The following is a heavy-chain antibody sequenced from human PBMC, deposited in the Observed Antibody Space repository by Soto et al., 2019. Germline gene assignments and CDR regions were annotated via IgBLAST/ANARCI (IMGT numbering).Heavy chain of an antibody. J-gene: IGHJ6*02. D-gene: IGHD2-8*01. Sequence: PGESLKLSCKGSGYSFTSYWIGWVRQMPGKGLEWMGIIYPGDSDTRYSPSFQGQVTISADKSISTAYLQWSSLKASDTAMYYCARRITLYCTNGVCYDNGMDVWGQGTTVTVSS. CDR1: GYSFTSYW. CDR2: IYPGDSDT. CDR3: ARRITLYCTNGVCYDNGMDV. V-gene: IGHV5-51*01.